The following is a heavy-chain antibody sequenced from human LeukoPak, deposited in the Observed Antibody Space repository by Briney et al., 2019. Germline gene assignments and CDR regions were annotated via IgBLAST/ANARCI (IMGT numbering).Heavy chain of an antibody. D-gene: IGHD6-19*01. Sequence: GGSLRLSCAASGFTFSDYYMSWIRQAPGEGLDWVSYISSSGSTIYYADSVKGRFTISRGNAKNSLYLQMNSLRAEDTAVYYCARDIYRGWIDYWGQGTLVTVSS. CDR3: ARDIYRGWIDY. CDR1: GFTFSDYY. J-gene: IGHJ4*02. CDR2: ISSSGSTI. V-gene: IGHV3-11*01.